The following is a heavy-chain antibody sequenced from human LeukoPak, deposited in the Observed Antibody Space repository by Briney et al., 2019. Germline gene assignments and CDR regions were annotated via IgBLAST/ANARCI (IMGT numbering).Heavy chain of an antibody. CDR1: GYSFTSYW. CDR2: IYPGDSDT. D-gene: IGHD6-13*01. Sequence: GESLKISCKGSGYSFTSYWIGWVRQMPGKGLEWMGIIYPGDSDTRYSPSFQGQVTISADKSINTAYLQWSSLKASDTAMYYCARHSPYSSSWYFFDYWGQGTLVTVSS. V-gene: IGHV5-51*01. CDR3: ARHSPYSSSWYFFDY. J-gene: IGHJ4*02.